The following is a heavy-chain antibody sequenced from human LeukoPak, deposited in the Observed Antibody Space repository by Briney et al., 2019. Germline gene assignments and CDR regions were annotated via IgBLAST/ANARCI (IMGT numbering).Heavy chain of an antibody. D-gene: IGHD4-17*01. V-gene: IGHV1-69*05. J-gene: IGHJ3*02. CDR1: GGTFSSYA. CDR2: IIPIFGTA. CDR3: ARDNGDYVGAFDI. Sequence: SVKVSCKASGGTFSSYAISWVRQAPGQGLEWMGGIIPIFGTANYAQKFQGRVTITTDESTSTAYMELSSLRSEDTAVYYCARDNGDYVGAFDIWGQGTMVTVSS.